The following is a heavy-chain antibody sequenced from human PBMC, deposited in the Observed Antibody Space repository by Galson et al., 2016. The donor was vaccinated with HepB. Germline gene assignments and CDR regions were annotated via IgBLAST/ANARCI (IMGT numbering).Heavy chain of an antibody. CDR1: GFSLSTVGLA. CDR2: IYWDDDK. V-gene: IGHV2-5*02. Sequence: PALVKPTQTLTLTCTFSGFSLSTVGLAVGWVRQPPGQALEWLALIYWDDDKRYSPSLQSRVTITKDTSKNQVVLTMTNMDPVDTATYYCVQISAVGTHTYNDCGVDVWGQGTTVTVSS. J-gene: IGHJ6*02. CDR3: VQISAVGTHTYNDCGVDV. D-gene: IGHD6-13*01.